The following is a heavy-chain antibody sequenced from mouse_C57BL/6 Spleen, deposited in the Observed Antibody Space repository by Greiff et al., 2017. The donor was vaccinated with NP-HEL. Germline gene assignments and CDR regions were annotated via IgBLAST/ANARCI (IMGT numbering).Heavy chain of an antibody. J-gene: IGHJ2*01. Sequence: VQLQQSGAELVRPGSSVKLSCKASGFTFNSYCMHWVKQRPKQGLEWIGNIDPSASDTYYAYKFKGKATLTGDNSSSTTYMQLSSLTSEDSAVYYCARFDYHSLDYWGQGTTLTVSS. CDR1: GFTFNSYC. CDR3: ARFDYHSLDY. V-gene: IGHV1-52*01. CDR2: IDPSASDT. D-gene: IGHD2-13*01.